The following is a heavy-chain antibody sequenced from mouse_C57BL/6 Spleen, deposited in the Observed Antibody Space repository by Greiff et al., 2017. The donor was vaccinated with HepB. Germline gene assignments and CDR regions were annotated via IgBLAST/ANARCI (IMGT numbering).Heavy chain of an antibody. Sequence: QVQLKQPGAELVMPGASVKLSCKASGYTFTSYWMHWVKQRPGQGLEWIGEIDPSDSYTNYNQKFKGKSTLTVDKSSSTAYMQLSSLTSEDSAVYYCARGDSNFTFYYAMDYWGQGTSVTVSS. CDR2: IDPSDSYT. J-gene: IGHJ4*01. CDR3: ARGDSNFTFYYAMDY. V-gene: IGHV1-69*01. CDR1: GYTFTSYW. D-gene: IGHD2-5*01.